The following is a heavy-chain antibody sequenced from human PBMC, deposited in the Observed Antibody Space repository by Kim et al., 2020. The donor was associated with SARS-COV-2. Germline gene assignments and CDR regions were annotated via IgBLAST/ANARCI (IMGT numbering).Heavy chain of an antibody. CDR1: GFILSKYE. J-gene: IGHJ6*02. D-gene: IGHD3-10*01. CDR2: INTNSGTK. Sequence: GGSLRLSCAASGFILSKYEMTWVRQAPGKGLEWISYINTNSGTKYYADSLNGRFIVSRDNANNSFFLQMNRLRVEDTAVYYCARVPVWFGGVSSLLLYYYGIDVWGQGTTVTVSS. CDR3: ARVPVWFGGVSSLLLYYYGIDV. V-gene: IGHV3-48*03.